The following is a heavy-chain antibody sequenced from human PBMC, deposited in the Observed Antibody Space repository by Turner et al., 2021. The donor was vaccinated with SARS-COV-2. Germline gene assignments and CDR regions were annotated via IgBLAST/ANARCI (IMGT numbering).Heavy chain of an antibody. Sequence: EVQLVESGGGLVQPGRSLRLSCAASGFTFDDYDMHWVRQAPGKGLGWVSGITWNGGIMGYADSVKGRFTVSRDNAKNSLYLQMNRLRAEDTALYYCGKGKHYYDVLTGYYDSWGQGTLVAVSS. J-gene: IGHJ4*02. D-gene: IGHD3-9*01. V-gene: IGHV3-9*01. CDR1: GFTFDDYD. CDR3: GKGKHYYDVLTGYYDS. CDR2: ITWNGGIM.